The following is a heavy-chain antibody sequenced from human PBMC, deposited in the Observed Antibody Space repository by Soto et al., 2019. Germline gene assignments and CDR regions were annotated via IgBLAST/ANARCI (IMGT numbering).Heavy chain of an antibody. J-gene: IGHJ4*02. V-gene: IGHV1-2*04. D-gene: IGHD2-15*01. CDR2: INPNSGGT. CDR3: ARDPPGYCSGGSCFNFDY. Sequence: ASVKVSCKASGYTFTGYYMHWVRQAPGQGLEWTGWINPNSGGTNYAQKFQGWVTMTRDTSISTAYMELSRLRSDDTAVYYCARDPPGYCSGGSCFNFDYWGKGTLVTVSS. CDR1: GYTFTGYY.